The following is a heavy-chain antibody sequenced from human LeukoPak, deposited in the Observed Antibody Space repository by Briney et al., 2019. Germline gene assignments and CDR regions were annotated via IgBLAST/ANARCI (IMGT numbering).Heavy chain of an antibody. J-gene: IGHJ4*02. CDR1: GGSISSSSYY. CDR3: ARHVLGNYQYYFDY. CDR2: IYYSGST. V-gene: IGHV4-39*01. D-gene: IGHD3-16*02. Sequence: PSETLSLTCTVSGGSISSSSYYWGWIRQPPGKGLEWIGSIYYSGSTYYNPSLKSRVTISVDTSKNQFSLKLSSVTAADTAVYYCARHVLGNYQYYFDYWGQGTLVTVSS.